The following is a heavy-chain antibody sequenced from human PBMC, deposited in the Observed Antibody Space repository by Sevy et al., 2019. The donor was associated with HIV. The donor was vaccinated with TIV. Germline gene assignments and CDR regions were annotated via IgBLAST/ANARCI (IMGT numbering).Heavy chain of an antibody. V-gene: IGHV3-23*01. D-gene: IGHD1-26*01. CDR3: AKDRVWELGDAFDI. CDR1: GFTFNSYA. J-gene: IGHJ3*02. CDR2: MSGSGGST. Sequence: GGSLRLSCVASGFTFNSYAMSWVRQAPGKGLEWVSGMSGSGGSTYYADSVKGRFAISRDNSKNTLYLQMNSLRAEDTAVYYCAKDRVWELGDAFDIWGQGTMVTVSS.